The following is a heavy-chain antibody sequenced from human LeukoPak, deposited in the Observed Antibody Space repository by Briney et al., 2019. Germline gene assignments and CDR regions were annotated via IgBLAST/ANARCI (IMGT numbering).Heavy chain of an antibody. CDR3: ASRATVTADRFWFDP. D-gene: IGHD4-11*01. J-gene: IGHJ5*02. Sequence: GGSLRLSCAASGFTVSSNYMSWVRQAPGKGLKWVSVIYSGGSTYYADSVKGRFTISRDNSKNTLYLQMNSLRAEDTAVYYCASRATVTADRFWFDPWGQGTLVTVSS. CDR1: GFTVSSNY. V-gene: IGHV3-53*01. CDR2: IYSGGST.